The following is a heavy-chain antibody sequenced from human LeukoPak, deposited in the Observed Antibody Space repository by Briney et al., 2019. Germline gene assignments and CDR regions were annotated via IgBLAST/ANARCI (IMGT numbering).Heavy chain of an antibody. Sequence: VSVKVSCKASGYTFTRHYMNWVRQAPGQGLEWMGKINPSSGGTGYAQKFQGRVTMTRDTSTSTVYMELTSLRSEDTAVYYCARSSYRTGALFDYWGQGTLVTVSS. D-gene: IGHD3/OR15-3a*01. CDR3: ARSSYRTGALFDY. V-gene: IGHV1-46*01. CDR1: GYTFTRHY. CDR2: INPSSGGT. J-gene: IGHJ4*02.